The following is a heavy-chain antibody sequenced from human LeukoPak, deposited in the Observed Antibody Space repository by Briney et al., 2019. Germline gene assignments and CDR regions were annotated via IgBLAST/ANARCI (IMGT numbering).Heavy chain of an antibody. V-gene: IGHV1-18*01. CDR1: GYTFTSYG. D-gene: IGHD3-10*01. CDR3: ARDGGSGYYYYMDV. Sequence: SVRVSCKASGYTFTSYGISWVRQAPGQGLEWMGWISAYNVNSNYAQKLQGRVTMTTDTSTSTAHMELRSLRSDDTAVYYCARDGGSGYYYYMDVWGKRTTVTDSS. J-gene: IGHJ6*03. CDR2: ISAYNVNS.